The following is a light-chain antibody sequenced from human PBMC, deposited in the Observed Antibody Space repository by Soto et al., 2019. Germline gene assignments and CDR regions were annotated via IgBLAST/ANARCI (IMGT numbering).Light chain of an antibody. CDR2: EVS. CDR3: CSYAGSSTYV. V-gene: IGLV2-23*02. J-gene: IGLJ1*01. Sequence: QSVLTQPASVSGSPGQSITISCTGTSSDVGSYNLASWYQQHPGEAPKLMIYEVSKRPSGVSNRFSGSKSGNTASLTISGLQAEDEADYYCCSYAGSSTYVFGTGTKVTVL. CDR1: SSDVGSYNL.